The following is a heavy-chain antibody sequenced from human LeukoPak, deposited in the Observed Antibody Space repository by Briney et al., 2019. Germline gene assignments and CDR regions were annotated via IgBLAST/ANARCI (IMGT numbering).Heavy chain of an antibody. Sequence: SETLSLTCAVYGGSFSGYYWSWIRQPPGKGLEWIGEINHSGSTNYNPSLRSRVTISVDTSKNQFSLKLSSVTAADTAVYYCARSSSWYGYFDYWGQGTLVTVSS. CDR1: GGSFSGYY. V-gene: IGHV4-34*01. J-gene: IGHJ4*02. CDR3: ARSSSWYGYFDY. CDR2: INHSGST. D-gene: IGHD6-13*01.